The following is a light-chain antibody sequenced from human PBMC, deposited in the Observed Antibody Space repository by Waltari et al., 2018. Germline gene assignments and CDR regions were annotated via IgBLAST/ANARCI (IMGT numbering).Light chain of an antibody. Sequence: QLVLTQSLSASASLGASVKLTCTLSSGHSSNIIAWHQQQPEKGPRYLMKVNSDGSHTKGDEIPDRFSGSSAGAERSLSTTSVQWEYEAYYYCQTRSQGAWVCGGGTKLTVL. CDR3: QTRSQGAWV. CDR2: VNSDGSH. V-gene: IGLV4-69*01. CDR1: SGHSSNI. J-gene: IGLJ3*02.